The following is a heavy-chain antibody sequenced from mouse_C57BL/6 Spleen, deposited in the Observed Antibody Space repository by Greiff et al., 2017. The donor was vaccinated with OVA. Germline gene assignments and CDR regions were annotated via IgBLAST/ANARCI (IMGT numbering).Heavy chain of an antibody. V-gene: IGHV2-2*01. J-gene: IGHJ4*01. CDR2: IWSGGST. D-gene: IGHD1-1*01. CDR3: ARNYYGSSGYYAMDY. CDR1: GFSLTSYG. Sequence: VKLQESGPGLVQPSQSLSITCAVSGFSLTSYGVHWVRQSPGKGLEWLGVIWSGGSTDYNAAFISRLSISKDNSKSQVFFKMNSLQADDTAIYYCARNYYGSSGYYAMDYWGQGTSVTVSS.